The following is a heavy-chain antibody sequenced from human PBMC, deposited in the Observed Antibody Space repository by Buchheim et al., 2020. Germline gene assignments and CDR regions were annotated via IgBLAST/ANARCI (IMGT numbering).Heavy chain of an antibody. CDR3: ARGQYDFWSGYYEGYFDY. CDR2: IYYSGST. Sequence: QVQLQESGPGLVKPSETLSLTCTVSGGSISSYYWSWIRQPLGKGLEWIGYIYYSGSTNYNPSLKSRVTISVDTSKNQFSLKLSSVTAADTAVYYCARGQYDFWSGYYEGYFDYWGQGTL. V-gene: IGHV4-59*01. CDR1: GGSISSYY. J-gene: IGHJ4*02. D-gene: IGHD3-3*01.